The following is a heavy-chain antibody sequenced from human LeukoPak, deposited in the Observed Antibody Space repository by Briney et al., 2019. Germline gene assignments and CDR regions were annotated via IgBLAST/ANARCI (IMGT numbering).Heavy chain of an antibody. CDR3: ARDRYCSSSASCYGGDY. J-gene: IGHJ4*02. D-gene: IGHD2-2*01. Sequence: GGSLRLSCVASGFTFSSYWMHWVRQAPGKGLVWVSRICTDGSSTSYADSVKGRFTISRDNAKNTLYLQMNSLRAEDTAVYYCARDRYCSSSASCYGGDYWGQGTLVTVSS. V-gene: IGHV3-74*01. CDR2: ICTDGSST. CDR1: GFTFSSYW.